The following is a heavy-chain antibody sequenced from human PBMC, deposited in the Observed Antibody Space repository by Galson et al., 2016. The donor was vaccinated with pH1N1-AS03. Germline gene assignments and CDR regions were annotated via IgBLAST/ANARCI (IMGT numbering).Heavy chain of an antibody. J-gene: IGHJ4*02. CDR3: AKARGLETPNYFSDY. V-gene: IGHV3-23*03. D-gene: IGHD1-1*01. CDR2: IHDDGVGT. CDR1: GFIFSRFA. Sequence: SLRLSCAASGFIFSRFAVTWVRQAPGKGLEWVSLIHDDGVGTYYADSVKGRFTISRDNSKNTLFLHMNSLRAEDTAVYYCAKARGLETPNYFSDYWGQGTLVTVSS.